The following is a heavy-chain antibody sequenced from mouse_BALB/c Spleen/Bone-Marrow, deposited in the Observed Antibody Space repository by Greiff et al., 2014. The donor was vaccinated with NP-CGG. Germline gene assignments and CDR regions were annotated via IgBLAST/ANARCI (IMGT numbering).Heavy chain of an antibody. CDR2: ISGGGNS. CDR3: ARARGVTTATPYYFDY. CDR1: GFSFSSYA. Sequence: DVKLVESGGGLVKPGGSLKLSCAASGFSFSSYAVSWVRQTPEKRLEWVASISGGGNSYHSDNMKGRFTISRDNARNILYLQMSSLRSEDTAMYYCARARGVTTATPYYFDYWGQGTAPTVSS. V-gene: IGHV5-6-5*01. D-gene: IGHD1-2*01. J-gene: IGHJ2*01.